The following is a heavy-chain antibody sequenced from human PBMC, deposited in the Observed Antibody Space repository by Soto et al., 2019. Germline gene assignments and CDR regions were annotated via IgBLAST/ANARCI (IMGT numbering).Heavy chain of an antibody. Sequence: PGESLKISCKGSGYSFTSYWIGWVRQMPGKGLGWMGIIYPGDSDTRYSPSFQGQVTISADKSISTAYLQWSSLKASDTAMYYCARLAEDIVVVPAAMLPFDYWGQGTLVTVSS. V-gene: IGHV5-51*01. CDR1: GYSFTSYW. D-gene: IGHD2-2*01. CDR3: ARLAEDIVVVPAAMLPFDY. CDR2: IYPGDSDT. J-gene: IGHJ4*02.